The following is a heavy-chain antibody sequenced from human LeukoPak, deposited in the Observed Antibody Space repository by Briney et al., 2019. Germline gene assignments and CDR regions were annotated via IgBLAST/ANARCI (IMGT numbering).Heavy chain of an antibody. CDR1: GGSFSGYY. CDR2: INHSGST. V-gene: IGHV4-34*01. J-gene: IGHJ3*02. Sequence: SETLSLTCAVYGGSFSGYYWTWIRQPPGMGLEWIGEINHSGSTNYNPSLKSRVTISVDTSKTQFSLKVTSVTATDTAVYYCARHLSGPFDAFDIWGQGTVVTVSS. CDR3: ARHLSGPFDAFDI. D-gene: IGHD2-15*01.